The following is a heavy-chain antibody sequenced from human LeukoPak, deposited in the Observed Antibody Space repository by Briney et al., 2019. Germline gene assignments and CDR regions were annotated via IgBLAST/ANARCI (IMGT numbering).Heavy chain of an antibody. CDR1: GFTFSVSW. V-gene: IGHV3-21*01. J-gene: IGHJ4*02. Sequence: GGSLRLSCAASGFTFSVSWMSWVRQAPGKGLKWVSSISSSSSYIHYADSVKGRFTISRDNAKNSLYLQMNSLRAEDTAVYYCARQKYLRGPDVEYFDYWGQGTLVTVSS. CDR2: ISSSSSYI. D-gene: IGHD5/OR15-5a*01. CDR3: ARQKYLRGPDVEYFDY.